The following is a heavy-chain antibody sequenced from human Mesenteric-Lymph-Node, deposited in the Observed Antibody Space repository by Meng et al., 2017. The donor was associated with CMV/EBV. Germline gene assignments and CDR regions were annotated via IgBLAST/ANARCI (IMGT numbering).Heavy chain of an antibody. CDR3: ARDPGVDF. CDR2: IGIAGDT. D-gene: IGHD3-3*01. CDR1: GFPFSSYD. V-gene: IGHV3-13*01. J-gene: IGHJ4*02. Sequence: GESLKISCAASGFPFSSYDMHWVRQASGQPLEWVSAIGIAGDTYYSVSVKGRFTISRDNSKSTLYLQMNSLRAEDTAVYYCARDPGVDFWGQGTLVTV.